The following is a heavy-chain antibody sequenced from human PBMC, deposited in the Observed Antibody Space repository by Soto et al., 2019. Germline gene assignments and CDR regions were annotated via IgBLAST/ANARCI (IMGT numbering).Heavy chain of an antibody. CDR2: AHHSGRT. Sequence: QVQLQESGPGLVKPSGTLSLTCTVSGGSMSSSNWWNWVRQPPGKGLEWIGEAHHSGRTNYNPSLKSRVTISVDKSKNHFSLKLSSVTAADTDVSYCARYEATVLDYWGQGTLVTVSS. V-gene: IGHV4-4*02. D-gene: IGHD4-17*01. J-gene: IGHJ4*02. CDR1: GGSMSSSNW. CDR3: ARYEATVLDY.